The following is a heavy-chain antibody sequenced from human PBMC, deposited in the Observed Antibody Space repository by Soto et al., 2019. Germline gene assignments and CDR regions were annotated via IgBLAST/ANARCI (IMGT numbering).Heavy chain of an antibody. CDR1: GGSISGYY. J-gene: IGHJ4*02. V-gene: IGHV4-30-2*01. Sequence: SETLSLTCTVSGGSISGYYWSWIRQPPGKGLEWIGYIYHGGSTYYNPSLKSRVTISVDRSKNQFSLKLSSVTAADTAVYYCARGRDYDILTGYYSPCYFDYWGQGTLVTVSS. CDR3: ARGRDYDILTGYYSPCYFDY. D-gene: IGHD3-9*01. CDR2: IYHGGST.